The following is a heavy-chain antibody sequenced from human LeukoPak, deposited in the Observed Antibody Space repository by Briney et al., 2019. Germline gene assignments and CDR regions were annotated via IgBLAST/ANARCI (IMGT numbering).Heavy chain of an antibody. CDR2: ISYDGSNK. Sequence: PGRSLRLSCAGSGCTFSSYAMHWVRQAPGKGLEWVAVISYDGSNKYYADSVKGRFTISRDNSKNTLYLQMNSLRAEDTAVYYCARLFMESENYFDYWGQGTLVTVSS. CDR1: GCTFSSYA. D-gene: IGHD3-3*01. J-gene: IGHJ4*02. CDR3: ARLFMESENYFDY. V-gene: IGHV3-30-3*01.